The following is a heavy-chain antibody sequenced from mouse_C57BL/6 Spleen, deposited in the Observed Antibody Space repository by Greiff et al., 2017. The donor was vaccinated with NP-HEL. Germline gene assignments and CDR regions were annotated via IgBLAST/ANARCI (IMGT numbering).Heavy chain of an antibody. Sequence: VKLMESGPGILQPSQTLSLTCSFSGFSLSTFGMGVGWIRQPSGKGLEWLAPIWWDDDKYYNPALKSRLTISKDTSKNQVFLKIANVDTADTATYYCARIATHYYGSSYDWYFDVWGTGTTVTVSS. CDR2: IWWDDDK. CDR1: GFSLSTFGMG. CDR3: ARIATHYYGSSYDWYFDV. V-gene: IGHV8-8*01. D-gene: IGHD1-1*01. J-gene: IGHJ1*03.